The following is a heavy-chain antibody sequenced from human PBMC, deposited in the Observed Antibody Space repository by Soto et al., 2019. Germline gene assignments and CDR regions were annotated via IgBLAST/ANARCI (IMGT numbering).Heavy chain of an antibody. D-gene: IGHD6-13*01. V-gene: IGHV1-69*05. CDR3: ARANARQQLGSNYYYGIDV. CDR2: IIPIFPTP. J-gene: IGHJ6*02. Sequence: QVQLVQSGAEVKKPGSSVTVSCKASGGTFGNSAISWVRQAPGQGLEWMGGIIPIFPTPDYAQKFQGRVTLNSDESTTTAYMELPSLRSSEPAAYYCARANARQQLGSNYYYGIDVWGQGATGTVSS. CDR1: GGTFGNSA.